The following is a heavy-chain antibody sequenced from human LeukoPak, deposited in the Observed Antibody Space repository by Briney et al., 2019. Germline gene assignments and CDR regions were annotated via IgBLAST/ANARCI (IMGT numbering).Heavy chain of an antibody. CDR3: ARDHYALDAFDI. J-gene: IGHJ3*02. V-gene: IGHV4-59*01. Sequence: SETLSLTCTVSGGPISSYYWSWIRQPPGKGLEWIGYIYYSGSTNYNPSLKSRVTISVDTSKNQFSLKLSSVTAADTAVYYCARDHYALDAFDIWGQGTMVTVSS. CDR1: GGPISSYY. CDR2: IYYSGST. D-gene: IGHD2-2*01.